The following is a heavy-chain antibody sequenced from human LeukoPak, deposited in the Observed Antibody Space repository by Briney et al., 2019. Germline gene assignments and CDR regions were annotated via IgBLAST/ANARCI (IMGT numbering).Heavy chain of an antibody. J-gene: IGHJ5*02. CDR2: INPSGGGT. CDR1: GYTFTKYY. V-gene: IGHV1-46*01. D-gene: IGHD3-3*01. CDR3: ARGAPVRFDFSSGLTALFDP. Sequence: ASVKVSCKASGYTFTKYYVHWVRQAPGQWLEWMGIINPSGGGTNYAQKFQGRVTMTRDTSTSTVYMELSSLRSEDTAVYFCARGAPVRFDFSSGLTALFDPWGQGTLVPVSS.